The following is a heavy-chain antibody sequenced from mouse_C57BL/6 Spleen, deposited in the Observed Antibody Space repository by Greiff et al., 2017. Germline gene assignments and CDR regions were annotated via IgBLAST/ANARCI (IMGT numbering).Heavy chain of an antibody. J-gene: IGHJ4*01. V-gene: IGHV5-17*01. CDR1: GFTFSDYG. CDR3: ARRRGTFYAMDY. CDR2: ISSGSSTI. D-gene: IGHD5-1*01. Sequence: EVQLVESGGGLVKPGGSLKLSCAASGFTFSDYGMHWVRQAPEKGLEWVAYISSGSSTIYYAATVKGRFTISRDNAKNTLFLQMTSLRSEDTAMYYCARRRGTFYAMDYWGQGTSVTVSS.